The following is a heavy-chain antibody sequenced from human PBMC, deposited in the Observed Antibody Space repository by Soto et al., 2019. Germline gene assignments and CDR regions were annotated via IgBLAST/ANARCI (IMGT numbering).Heavy chain of an antibody. CDR2: INHSGST. D-gene: IGHD4-17*01. V-gene: IGHV4-34*01. CDR3: VRGWGLRWPFDY. CDR1: GGSFSGYY. J-gene: IGHJ4*02. Sequence: QVQLQQWGAGLLKPSETLSLTCAVYGGSFSGYYWSWIRQPPGKGLEWIGEINHSGSTNYNPSLKSRVTISVDTSKNQFSLKLSSVTAADTAVYYCVRGWGLRWPFDYWGQGTLVTVSS.